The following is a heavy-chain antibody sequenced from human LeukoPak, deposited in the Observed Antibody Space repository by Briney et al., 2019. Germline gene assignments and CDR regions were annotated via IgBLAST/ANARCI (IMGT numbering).Heavy chain of an antibody. V-gene: IGHV1-24*01. CDR3: ATELVDTAMVEGAFDI. CDR1: GYTLTELS. Sequence: ASVKVSCKVSGYTLTELSMHWVRQAPGKGLEWMGGFDPEDGETIYAQKFQGRVTMTEDTSTDTAYKELSSLRSEDTAVYYCATELVDTAMVEGAFDIWGQGTMVTVSS. J-gene: IGHJ3*02. CDR2: FDPEDGET. D-gene: IGHD5-18*01.